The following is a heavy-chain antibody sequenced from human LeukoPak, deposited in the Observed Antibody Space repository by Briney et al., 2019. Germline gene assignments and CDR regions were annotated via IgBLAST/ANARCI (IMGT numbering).Heavy chain of an antibody. Sequence: PGGSLRLSCAASGFTFSSNWMSWVRQAPGKGLEWVANIKQDGSEKYYVDSVKGRFTISRDNAKNSLYLQMNSLRAEDTAVYYCARAMAAAGGFDYWGQGTLVTVSS. J-gene: IGHJ4*02. V-gene: IGHV3-7*01. CDR2: IKQDGSEK. D-gene: IGHD6-13*01. CDR3: ARAMAAAGGFDY. CDR1: GFTFSSNW.